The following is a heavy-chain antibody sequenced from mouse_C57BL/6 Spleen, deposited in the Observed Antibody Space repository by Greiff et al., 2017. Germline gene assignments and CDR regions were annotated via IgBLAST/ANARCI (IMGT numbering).Heavy chain of an antibody. D-gene: IGHD2-4*01. CDR1: GYTFTDYY. CDR2: INPNNGGT. Sequence: VQLQQSGPELVKPGASVKISCKASGYTFTDYYMNWVKQSHGKSLEWIGDINPNNGGTSYNQKFKGKATLTVDKSSSTAYMELRSLTSEDSAVYYCAPRLRRHAMDYWGQGTSVTVSS. J-gene: IGHJ4*01. V-gene: IGHV1-26*01. CDR3: APRLRRHAMDY.